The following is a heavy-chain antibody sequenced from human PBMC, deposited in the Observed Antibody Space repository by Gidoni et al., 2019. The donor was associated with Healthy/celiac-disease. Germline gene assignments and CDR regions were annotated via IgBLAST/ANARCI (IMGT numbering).Heavy chain of an antibody. Sequence: QVQLVQSGAEVKKPGSSVKVSCKASGATFSSYTISWVRQAPGQGLEWMGRIIPILGIANYAQKFQGRVTITADKSTSTAYMELSSLRSEDTAVYYCARGLESTDYDFWSGPYDYWGQGTLVTVSS. CDR3: ARGLESTDYDFWSGPYDY. CDR2: IIPILGIA. J-gene: IGHJ4*02. D-gene: IGHD3-3*01. CDR1: GATFSSYT. V-gene: IGHV1-69*02.